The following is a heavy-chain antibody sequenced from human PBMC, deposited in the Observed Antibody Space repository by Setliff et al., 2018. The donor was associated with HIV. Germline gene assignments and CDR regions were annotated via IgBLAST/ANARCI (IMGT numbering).Heavy chain of an antibody. CDR3: ARGQADVYNYLLSGAFDF. CDR1: GASISGGNYY. CDR2: IYTSGST. Sequence: PSETLSLTCTVSGASISGGNYYWSWIRQPAGKGLEWIGRIYTSGSTNYNPSLKSRVTISLDTSKNQFSLKLSSVTAADTAVYYCARGQADVYNYLLSGAFDFWGQGAMVTVSS. D-gene: IGHD3-10*01. J-gene: IGHJ3*01. V-gene: IGHV4-61*02.